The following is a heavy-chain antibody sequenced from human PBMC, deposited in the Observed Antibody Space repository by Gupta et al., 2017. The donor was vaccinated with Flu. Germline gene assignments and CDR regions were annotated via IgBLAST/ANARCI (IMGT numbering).Heavy chain of an antibody. CDR3: ARHEPYYDSSAYFDY. V-gene: IGHV4-39*01. CDR1: GSISSSSYY. Sequence: GSISSSSYYWGWIRQPPGKGLEWIGTIYYSGSTYYNPSLKSRLTMSVDTSKNQFSLKLTSVIAADTAVYYCARHEPYYDSSAYFDYWGQGTLVTVSS. J-gene: IGHJ4*02. D-gene: IGHD3-22*01. CDR2: IYYSGST.